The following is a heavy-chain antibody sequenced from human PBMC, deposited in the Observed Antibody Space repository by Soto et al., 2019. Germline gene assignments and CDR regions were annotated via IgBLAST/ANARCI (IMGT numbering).Heavy chain of an antibody. CDR3: ARRDSSLFLGGEWFDP. CDR1: GGTFANFA. CDR2: IIPTSGTV. D-gene: IGHD3-16*01. J-gene: IGHJ5*02. Sequence: QVQLVQSGPEVKVPGSSVKVSCPASGGTFANFAMTWVRQAPGQGLEWVGGIIPTSGTVDYAQSFQGRVTITADESADTYYMVLYRMGSDDRAIYCCARRDSSLFLGGEWFDPWGQGTLVTVSS. V-gene: IGHV1-69*01.